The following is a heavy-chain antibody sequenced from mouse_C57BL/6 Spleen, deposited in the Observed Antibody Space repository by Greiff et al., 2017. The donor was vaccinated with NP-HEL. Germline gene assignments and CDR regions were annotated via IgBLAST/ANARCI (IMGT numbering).Heavy chain of an antibody. V-gene: IGHV5-16*01. Sequence: EVKLMESEGGLVQPGSSMKLSCTASGFTFSDYYMAWVRQVPEKGLEWVANINYDGSSTYYLDSLKSRFIISRDNAKNILYLQMSSLKSEDTATYYCAREAYGIPFAYWGQGTLVTVSA. J-gene: IGHJ3*01. D-gene: IGHD2-1*01. CDR2: INYDGSST. CDR3: AREAYGIPFAY. CDR1: GFTFSDYY.